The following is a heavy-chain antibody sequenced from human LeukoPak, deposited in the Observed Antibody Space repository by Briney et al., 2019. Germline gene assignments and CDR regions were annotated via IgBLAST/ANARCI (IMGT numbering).Heavy chain of an antibody. J-gene: IGHJ4*02. D-gene: IGHD1-26*01. CDR2: IYHSGST. Sequence: PSETLSLTCTVSGGSINSSSYYWGWVRQPPGKGLEWIGEIYHSGSTNYNPSLKSRVTISVDKSKNQFSLKLSSVTAADTAVYYCARSGAKGGLDYWGQGTLVTVSS. CDR3: ARSGAKGGLDY. V-gene: IGHV4-39*07. CDR1: GGSINSSSYY.